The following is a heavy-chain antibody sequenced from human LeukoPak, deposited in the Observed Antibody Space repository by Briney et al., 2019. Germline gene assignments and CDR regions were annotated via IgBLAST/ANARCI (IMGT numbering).Heavy chain of an antibody. V-gene: IGHV3-48*02. CDR3: ARGTPNFDY. J-gene: IGHJ4*02. Sequence: GGSLRLSCAASGFTFSSYSMNWVRQAPGKGLEWVSYISSSGGTLNYADSVKGRFTISRDNAKNSLYLQVNSLRDEDTVVYYCARGTPNFDYWGQGTLVTVSS. CDR2: ISSSGGTL. CDR1: GFTFSSYS.